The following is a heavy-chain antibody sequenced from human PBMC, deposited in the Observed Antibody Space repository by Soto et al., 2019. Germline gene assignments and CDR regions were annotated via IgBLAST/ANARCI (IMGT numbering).Heavy chain of an antibody. CDR3: AKDIPRTGGWYGFTEVGFDY. V-gene: IGHV3-9*01. Sequence: EVQLVESGGGLVQPGRSLRLSCAASGFTFDDYAMHWVRQAPGKGLEWVSGISWNSGSIGYADSVKGRFTISRDNAKNSLYLQMNSLRAEDTALYYCAKDIPRTGGWYGFTEVGFDYWGQGTLVTVAS. CDR2: ISWNSGSI. CDR1: GFTFDDYA. J-gene: IGHJ4*02. D-gene: IGHD6-19*01.